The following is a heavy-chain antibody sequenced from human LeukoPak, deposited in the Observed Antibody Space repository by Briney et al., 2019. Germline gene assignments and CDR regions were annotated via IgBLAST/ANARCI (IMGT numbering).Heavy chain of an antibody. J-gene: IGHJ6*02. V-gene: IGHV4-34*01. D-gene: IGHD3-22*01. CDR2: XNHSGXX. Sequence: XGXEXXGXXNHSGXXNYNPSLKSRVTISVDTSKNQFSLKLSSVTAADTAVYYCARAFYYYDSSGYYPTDYYYGMDVWGQGTTVTVSS. CDR3: ARAFYYYDSSGYYPTDYYYGMDV.